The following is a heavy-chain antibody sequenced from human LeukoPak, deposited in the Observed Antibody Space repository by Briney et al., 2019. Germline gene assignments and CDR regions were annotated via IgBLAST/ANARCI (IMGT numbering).Heavy chain of an antibody. V-gene: IGHV4-59*01. CDR3: ARVRPIYCTGGVCYSYYFDY. CDR2: IYYSGST. Sequence: SETPSLTCAVSGGSISSYYWSWIRQPPGKGLEWIGYIYYSGSTNYNPSLKSRVTISVDTSKNQFSLKLSSVTAADTAVYYCARVRPIYCTGGVCYSYYFDYWGQGTLVTVSS. J-gene: IGHJ4*02. CDR1: GGSISSYY. D-gene: IGHD2-8*02.